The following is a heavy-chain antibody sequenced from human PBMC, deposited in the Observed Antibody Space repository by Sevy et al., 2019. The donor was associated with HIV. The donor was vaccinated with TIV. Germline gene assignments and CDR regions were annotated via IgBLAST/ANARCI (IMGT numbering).Heavy chain of an antibody. D-gene: IGHD6-13*01. J-gene: IGHJ4*02. CDR1: GGTFSSYA. CDR3: ARDKALPFLSSSWDHQTYYFDY. CDR2: IIPIFGTA. Sequence: ASVKVSCKASGGTFSSYAISWVRQAPGQGLEWMGGIIPIFGTANYAQKFQGRVTITADKSTGTAYMELSSLRSEDTAVYYCARDKALPFLSSSWDHQTYYFDYWGQGTLVTVSS. V-gene: IGHV1-69*06.